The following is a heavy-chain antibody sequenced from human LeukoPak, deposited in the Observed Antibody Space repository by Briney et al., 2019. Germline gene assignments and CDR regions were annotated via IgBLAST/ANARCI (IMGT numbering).Heavy chain of an antibody. D-gene: IGHD2-2*01. V-gene: IGHV4-39*01. CDR3: ARALGYCSSTSCYLPMTRTPPWYFDY. Sequence: PSETLSLTCTVSGGSISSSSYYWGWIRQPPGKGLECIGSIYYSGSTYYNPSLESRVTISVDTSRNQFSLKLSSVTAADTAVYYCARALGYCSSTSCYLPMTRTPPWYFDYWGQGTLVTVSS. J-gene: IGHJ4*02. CDR1: GGSISSSSYY. CDR2: IYYSGST.